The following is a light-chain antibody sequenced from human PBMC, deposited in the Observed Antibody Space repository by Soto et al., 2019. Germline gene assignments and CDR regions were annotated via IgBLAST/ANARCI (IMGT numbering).Light chain of an antibody. Sequence: EILMTQSPATLSVSPGERATLSCRASQSVSSNVAWYQQKPGQAPRLLIYGASSRATGIPDRFSGSGSGTDFTLTISRLEPEDFAVYYCQQYGSSVWTFGQGTKVDIK. CDR1: QSVSSN. V-gene: IGKV3-20*01. J-gene: IGKJ1*01. CDR3: QQYGSSVWT. CDR2: GAS.